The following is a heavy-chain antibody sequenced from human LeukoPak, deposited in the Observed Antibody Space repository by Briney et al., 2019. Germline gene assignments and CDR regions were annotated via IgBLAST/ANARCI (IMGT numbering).Heavy chain of an antibody. V-gene: IGHV4-31*03. CDR1: GGSISSGGYY. CDR2: IYYSGST. J-gene: IGHJ4*02. CDR3: ARTRHDYGGNSRYYFDY. Sequence: SETLSLTCTVSGGSISSGGYYWSWIRQHPGKGLEWIGYIYYSGSTYYNPSLKSRVTISVDTSKNQFSLKLSSVTAADTAVYYCARTRHDYGGNSRYYFDYWGQGTLVTVSS. D-gene: IGHD4-23*01.